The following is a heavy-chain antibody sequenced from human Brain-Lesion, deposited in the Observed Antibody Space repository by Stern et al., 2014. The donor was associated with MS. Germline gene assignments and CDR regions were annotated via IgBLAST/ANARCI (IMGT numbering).Heavy chain of an antibody. CDR3: ARHDSVPRPSQLYSARDRGPGYFDY. CDR2: IYYSGFT. D-gene: IGHD1-26*01. J-gene: IGHJ4*02. Sequence: QVQLQESGPGLVKPSETLSLTCTVSGGSISSSTYYWAWIRQPPGKGLEWIGNIYYSGFTYYNPSLKSRVTISVDMSKIQFSLKLSSVTAADTAIYYCARHDSVPRPSQLYSARDRGPGYFDYWGQGTLVTVSS. V-gene: IGHV4-39*01. CDR1: GGSISSSTYY.